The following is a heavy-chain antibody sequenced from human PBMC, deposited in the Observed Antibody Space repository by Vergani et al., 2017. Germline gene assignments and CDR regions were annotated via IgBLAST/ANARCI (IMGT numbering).Heavy chain of an antibody. Sequence: QLHLQESGPGLVKPSETLSLTCTVSGGSITSSSYYWGWIRQPPGKGLEWIGSIYYSGSTYYNPSLKSRVTISVDTSKNQFSLKLSSVTAADTAVYYCAGHVRSNRYYYYYMDVWGKGTTVTVSS. D-gene: IGHD4-11*01. CDR2: IYYSGST. CDR3: AGHVRSNRYYYYYMDV. CDR1: GGSITSSSYY. V-gene: IGHV4-39*01. J-gene: IGHJ6*03.